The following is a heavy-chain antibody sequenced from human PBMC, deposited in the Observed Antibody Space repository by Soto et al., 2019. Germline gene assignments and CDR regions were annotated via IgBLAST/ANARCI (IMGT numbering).Heavy chain of an antibody. D-gene: IGHD3-10*01. CDR3: ARDPDGSTDFDY. CDR2: ISAYNGDT. V-gene: IGHV1-18*01. Sequence: QVQLVQSGAEVKRPGASVQVSCKASGYTFTSYGISWVRQAPGQGLEWMAWISAYNGDTNYAQKFQGRVTMTTDTSTSTAYMELRSLRSDDTAVYYCARDPDGSTDFDYWGQGTLVTVSS. CDR1: GYTFTSYG. J-gene: IGHJ4*02.